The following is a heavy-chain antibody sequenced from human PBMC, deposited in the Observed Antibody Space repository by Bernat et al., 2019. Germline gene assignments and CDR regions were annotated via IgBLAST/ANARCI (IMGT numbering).Heavy chain of an antibody. CDR3: ARDRSVDGDYGCDY. D-gene: IGHD4-17*01. Sequence: EVQLVESGGGLVQPGGSLRLSCAASGFTFNSYWMHWVRQAPGKGLVWVSRINSDGSSTTYADSAKGRFTISRDNAKNTLYLQMNSLRAEDTAVYYCARDRSVDGDYGCDYWGQGTLVTVSS. J-gene: IGHJ4*02. CDR1: GFTFNSYW. V-gene: IGHV3-74*01. CDR2: INSDGSST.